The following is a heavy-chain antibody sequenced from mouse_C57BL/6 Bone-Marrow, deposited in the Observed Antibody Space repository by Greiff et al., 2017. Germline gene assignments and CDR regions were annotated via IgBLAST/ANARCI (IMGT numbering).Heavy chain of an antibody. D-gene: IGHD3-1*01. CDR1: GYTFTSYW. Sequence: VQLQQPGAELVKPGASVKLSCKASGYTFTSYWMQWVKQRPGQGLAWIGEIDPSDSYTNYNQKFKGKATLTVDTSSSTAYMQLSSLTSEDSAVYYCARLGGLREFAYWGKGTLVTVSA. V-gene: IGHV1-50*01. CDR2: IDPSDSYT. CDR3: ARLGGLREFAY. J-gene: IGHJ3*01.